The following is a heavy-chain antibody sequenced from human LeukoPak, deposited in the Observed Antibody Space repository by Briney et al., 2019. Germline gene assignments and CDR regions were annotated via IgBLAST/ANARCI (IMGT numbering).Heavy chain of an antibody. V-gene: IGHV1-46*01. J-gene: IGHJ6*03. CDR2: INPSGGST. D-gene: IGHD6-13*01. Sequence: ASVKVSCKASGYTFTSYYMHWVRQAPGQGLEWMGIINPSGGSTSYAQKFQGRVTMTRDMSTSTVYMELSSLRSDDTAVYYCARVVAATPGYYYYMDVWGKGTTVTISS. CDR1: GYTFTSYY. CDR3: ARVVAATPGYYYYMDV.